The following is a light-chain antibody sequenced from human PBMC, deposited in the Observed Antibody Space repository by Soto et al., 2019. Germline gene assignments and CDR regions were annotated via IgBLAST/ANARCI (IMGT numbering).Light chain of an antibody. CDR2: SNN. V-gene: IGLV1-44*01. J-gene: IGLJ1*01. CDR3: AAWDDSLTDYV. CDR1: SSNIGRNT. Sequence: QSVLTQAPSASETPGQRVTISWSGGSSNIGRNTVNWYQQLPGTAPKLLIYSNNRRPSGVPDRFSGSKSGTSASLAISGLQSEDEADYYCAAWDDSLTDYVFGTGTNLTVL.